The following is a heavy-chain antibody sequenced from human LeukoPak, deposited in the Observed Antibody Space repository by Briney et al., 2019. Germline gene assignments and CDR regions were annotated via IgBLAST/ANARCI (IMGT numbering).Heavy chain of an antibody. Sequence: SETLSLTCTVSSGSISSYYCSWIRQPPGKGLEWIGYIYYSGSTNHNPSLKSRVTISVDTSKNQFSLNLSSVTAADTAVYYCARQMSDYGPFDYWGQGTLVTVSS. D-gene: IGHD4-17*01. CDR2: IYYSGST. V-gene: IGHV4-59*08. CDR3: ARQMSDYGPFDY. J-gene: IGHJ4*02. CDR1: SGSISSYY.